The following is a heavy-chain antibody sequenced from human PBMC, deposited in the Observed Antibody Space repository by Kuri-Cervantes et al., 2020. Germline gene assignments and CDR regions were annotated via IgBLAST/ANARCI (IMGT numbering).Heavy chain of an antibody. V-gene: IGHV3-7*01. Sequence: GGSLRLSCAASGFTFSSYWMSWVRQAPGKGLEWVANIKHDGSEKYYVDSVNGRFAISADNAKNSLYLQMNSLRDEDTAVYYCARDLPLDYWGQGTLVTVSS. J-gene: IGHJ4*02. CDR2: IKHDGSEK. CDR1: GFTFSSYW. CDR3: ARDLPLDY.